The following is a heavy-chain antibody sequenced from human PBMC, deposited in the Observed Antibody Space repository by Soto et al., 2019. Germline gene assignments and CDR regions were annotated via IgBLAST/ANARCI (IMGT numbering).Heavy chain of an antibody. D-gene: IGHD1-26*01. CDR1: GASISSHY. Sequence: SETLFTTCTVSGASISSHYCSWVRQAPGKGLEWIGHIYYRGSTNYNPSLRSRSTISVDASKSQFSLKLNSVTTADTAVYYCARDGREASGMDVWGQGTKVP. J-gene: IGHJ6*02. CDR3: ARDGREASGMDV. CDR2: IYYRGST. V-gene: IGHV4-59*11.